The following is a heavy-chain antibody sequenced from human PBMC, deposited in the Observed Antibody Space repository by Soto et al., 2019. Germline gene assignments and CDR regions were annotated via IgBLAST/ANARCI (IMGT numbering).Heavy chain of an antibody. CDR2: IVVGSGNT. Sequence: GASVKVSCKASGFTFTSSAVQWLRQARGQRLEWIGWIVVGSGNTNYAQKFQERVTITRDMSTSTAYMELSSLRSEDTAVYYCAATEQWLVRAYYYYYGMDVWGQGTTVTVSS. CDR1: GFTFTSSA. J-gene: IGHJ6*02. CDR3: AATEQWLVRAYYYYYGMDV. V-gene: IGHV1-58*01. D-gene: IGHD6-19*01.